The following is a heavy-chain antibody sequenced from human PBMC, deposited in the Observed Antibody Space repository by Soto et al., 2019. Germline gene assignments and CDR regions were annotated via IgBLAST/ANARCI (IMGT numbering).Heavy chain of an antibody. J-gene: IGHJ4*02. CDR2: ISWNSGSI. V-gene: IGHV3-9*01. CDR3: AKASVLWDDFWSGYPDH. Sequence: GGSLRLSCAASGFTFDDYAMHWVRQAPGKGLEWVSGISWNSGSIGYADSVKGRFTISRDNAKNSLYLQMNSLRAEDTALYYCAKASVLWDDFWSGYPDHWGQGTLVTVSS. CDR1: GFTFDDYA. D-gene: IGHD3-3*01.